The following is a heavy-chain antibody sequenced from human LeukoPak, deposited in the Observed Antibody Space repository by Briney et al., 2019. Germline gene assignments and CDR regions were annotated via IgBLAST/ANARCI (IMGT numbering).Heavy chain of an antibody. D-gene: IGHD2-15*01. Sequence: ASVKVSCKASGYTFTGYYMHWVRQAPGQGLEWMGWINPNSGGTNYAQKFQGRVTMTRDTSISTAYMELSRLRSDDTAVYFCARGYCSGGRCSSENYWGQGTLVTVSS. J-gene: IGHJ4*02. CDR1: GYTFTGYY. CDR3: ARGYCSGGRCSSENY. CDR2: INPNSGGT. V-gene: IGHV1-2*02.